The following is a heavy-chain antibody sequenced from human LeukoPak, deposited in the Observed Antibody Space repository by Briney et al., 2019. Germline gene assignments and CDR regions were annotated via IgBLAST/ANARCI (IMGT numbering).Heavy chain of an antibody. CDR3: ARHASPLWFGELHIFIYAFDI. CDR2: IYHSGST. CDR1: GYSISSGNY. D-gene: IGHD3-10*01. Sequence: SETLSLTCTVSGYSISSGNYWDWIRQPPGKGLEWIGSIYHSGSTYYNPSLKSRVTISVDTSKNQFSLKLTSVTAADTAVYYCARHASPLWFGELHIFIYAFDIWGQGTMVTVSS. J-gene: IGHJ3*02. V-gene: IGHV4-38-2*02.